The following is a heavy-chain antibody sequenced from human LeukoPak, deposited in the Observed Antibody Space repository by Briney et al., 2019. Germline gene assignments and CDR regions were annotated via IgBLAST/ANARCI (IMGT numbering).Heavy chain of an antibody. CDR3: ARADLGGSCLH. CDR1: GFTFSSYS. V-gene: IGHV3-21*01. D-gene: IGHD2-15*01. Sequence: GGYLRLSCAASGFTFSSYSMNWVRQAPGKGLEWVSSISSSSSYIYYADSVKGRFTISRDNAKNSLYRQMNSLRAEDTAVYYCARADLGGSCLHWGQGTLVTVSS. J-gene: IGHJ4*02. CDR2: ISSSSSYI.